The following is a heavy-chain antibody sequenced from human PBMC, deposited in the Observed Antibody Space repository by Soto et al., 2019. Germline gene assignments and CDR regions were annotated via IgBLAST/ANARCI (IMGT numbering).Heavy chain of an antibody. CDR2: VYYTGTT. Sequence: SETLSLTCTVSGGPIRTGDYYWVWIRQTPGRGLEWIGSVYYTGTTYYTPSLQGRVTMSADTSKNTYFLELRSVTAADTAVYYCARGPPIVMGTTIAPRNYYFDYWGQGTLVTVSS. CDR3: ARGPPIVMGTTIAPRNYYFDY. CDR1: GGPIRTGDYY. V-gene: IGHV4-39*02. J-gene: IGHJ4*02. D-gene: IGHD2-21*02.